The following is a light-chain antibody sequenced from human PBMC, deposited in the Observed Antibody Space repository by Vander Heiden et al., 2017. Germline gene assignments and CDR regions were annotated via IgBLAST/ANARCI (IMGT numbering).Light chain of an antibody. CDR3: ISYAGSNNLL. CDR2: EVT. J-gene: IGLJ2*01. CDR1: SSDVGGYKY. Sequence: QSALTQPPSASGSPGQSVTVSCTGTSSDVGGYKYVSWYQQHPGKAPKLMIYEVTKRPSGVPDRFSGSKSGNTASLTVSGLQAEYEADYYCISYAGSNNLLFGGGTKLTVL. V-gene: IGLV2-8*01.